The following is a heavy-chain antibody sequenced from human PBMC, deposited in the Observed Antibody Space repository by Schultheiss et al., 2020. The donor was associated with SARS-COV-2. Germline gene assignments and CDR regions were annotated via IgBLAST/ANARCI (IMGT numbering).Heavy chain of an antibody. CDR2: INHSGST. CDR1: GGSFSGYY. V-gene: IGHV4-34*01. D-gene: IGHD2-2*01. CDR3: ARGGYCSSTSCSIAGYYYYYGMDV. J-gene: IGHJ6*02. Sequence: SETLSLTCAVYGGSFSGYYWSWIRQPPGKGLEWIGEINHSGSTNYNPSLKSRVTISVDTSKNQFSLKLTSLTAADTAIYYCARGGYCSSTSCSIAGYYYYYGMDVWGQGTTVTVSS.